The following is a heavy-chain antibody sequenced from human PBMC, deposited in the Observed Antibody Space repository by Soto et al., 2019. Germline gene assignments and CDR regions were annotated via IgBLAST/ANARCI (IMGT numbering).Heavy chain of an antibody. CDR3: ARDSRYTITTFNWLDP. CDR1: GGSISDDKYY. D-gene: IGHD4-4*01. CDR2: SSSSGST. V-gene: IGHV4-31*03. Sequence: KPSETLSLTCTVSGGSISDDKYYWTWIRQHPGKGLEWIGYSSSSGSTFYSASLKSRATIAVDTSKSHFSLNLSVVTAADTAIYYCARDSRYTITTFNWLDPWGQGILVTVSS. J-gene: IGHJ5*02.